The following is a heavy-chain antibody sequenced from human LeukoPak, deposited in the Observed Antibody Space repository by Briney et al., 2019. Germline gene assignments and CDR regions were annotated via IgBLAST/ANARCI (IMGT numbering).Heavy chain of an antibody. CDR1: GGTFSSYA. V-gene: IGHV1-69*13. D-gene: IGHD3-10*01. Sequence: SVKVSCKXSGGTFSSYAISWVRQAPGQGLEWMGGIIPIFGTANYAQKFQGRVTITADESTSTAYMELSSLRSEDTAVYYCARGRYYGSGSYPFVMGYWGQGTLVTVSS. CDR2: IIPIFGTA. CDR3: ARGRYYGSGSYPFVMGY. J-gene: IGHJ4*02.